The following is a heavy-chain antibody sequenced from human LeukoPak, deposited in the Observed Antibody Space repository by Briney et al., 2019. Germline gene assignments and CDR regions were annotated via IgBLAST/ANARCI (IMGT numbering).Heavy chain of an antibody. V-gene: IGHV1-46*01. D-gene: IGHD2-2*01. CDR2: INPSGGST. Sequence: ASVKDSCKESGYTFTINNMHRVRETPGQGVEWMGIINPSGGSTSYAQKFQGRVTMTRDTSTSTVYMELSSLRSEDTAVYYCARGDIVVAEYYLYFDLWGRGTLVTVSS. CDR1: GYTFTINN. CDR3: ARGDIVVAEYYLYFDL. J-gene: IGHJ2*01.